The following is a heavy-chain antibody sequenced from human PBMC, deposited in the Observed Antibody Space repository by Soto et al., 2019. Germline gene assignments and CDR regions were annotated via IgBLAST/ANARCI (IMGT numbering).Heavy chain of an antibody. CDR1: GFTFSNYP. Sequence: EVPLLESGGGLVQPGGSLRLSCAASGFTFSNYPMSWVRQAPGKGLEWVSAISSSGGDTYYAEFVKGRFTISRDNSKDTLLLQMNSLRAEDTAVYYCAKEGYTHGWVDYWGQGTLVTVSS. D-gene: IGHD5-18*01. CDR3: AKEGYTHGWVDY. CDR2: ISSSGGDT. J-gene: IGHJ4*02. V-gene: IGHV3-23*01.